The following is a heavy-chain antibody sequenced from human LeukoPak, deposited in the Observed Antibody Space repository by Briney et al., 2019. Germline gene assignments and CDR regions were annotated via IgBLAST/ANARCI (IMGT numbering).Heavy chain of an antibody. CDR1: GGSISSHY. CDR2: IYYSGST. V-gene: IGHV4-59*11. Sequence: TSETLSLTCTVSGGSISSHYWGWIRQPPGKGLESIGNIYYSGSTNYNPSLKSRVTISIDTSKNQFSLNLSSVTAADTAVYYCARGPGMATIKDWGQGILVTVSS. J-gene: IGHJ4*02. CDR3: ARGPGMATIKD. D-gene: IGHD5-24*01.